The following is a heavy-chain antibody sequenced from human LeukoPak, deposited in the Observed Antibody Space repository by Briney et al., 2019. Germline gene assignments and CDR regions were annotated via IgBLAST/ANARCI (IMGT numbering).Heavy chain of an antibody. CDR2: IRYDGSNK. V-gene: IGHV3-30*02. D-gene: IGHD3-22*01. Sequence: SGRSLRLSCAASGFTFSSYGMHWVRQAPGKGLEWVAFIRYDGSNKYYADSVKGRFTISRDNSKNTLYLQMNSLRAEDTAVYYCAKERGYYETRQLLDPWGQGTLVTVSS. CDR3: AKERGYYETRQLLDP. CDR1: GFTFSSYG. J-gene: IGHJ5*02.